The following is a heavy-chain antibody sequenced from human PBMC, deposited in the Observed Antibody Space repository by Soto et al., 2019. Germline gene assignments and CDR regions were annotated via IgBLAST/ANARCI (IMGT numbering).Heavy chain of an antibody. CDR3: ARTYYDFWSGYYPNWFDP. D-gene: IGHD3-3*01. J-gene: IGHJ5*02. CDR1: GGSISSGVYY. Sequence: SSETLSLTCTVSGGSISSGVYYWSWIRQHPGKVLEWIGYIYYSGSTYYNPSLKSRVTISVDTSKNQFSLKLSSVTAADTAVYYCARTYYDFWSGYYPNWFDPWGQGTLVTVSS. V-gene: IGHV4-31*03. CDR2: IYYSGST.